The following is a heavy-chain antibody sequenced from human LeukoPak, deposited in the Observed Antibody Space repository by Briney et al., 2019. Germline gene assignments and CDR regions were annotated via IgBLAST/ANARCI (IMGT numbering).Heavy chain of an antibody. CDR1: GFTFDDYG. CDR3: ARGPPWYFDL. D-gene: IGHD6-25*01. Sequence: GGSLRLSCAASGFTFDDYGMSWVRQAPGKGLVWVSTINSDGSSTTYADSVKGRFTISRDNAKNTLYLQMNSPRVEDTVVYYCARGPPWYFDLWGRGTLVTVSS. CDR2: INSDGSST. V-gene: IGHV3-74*01. J-gene: IGHJ2*01.